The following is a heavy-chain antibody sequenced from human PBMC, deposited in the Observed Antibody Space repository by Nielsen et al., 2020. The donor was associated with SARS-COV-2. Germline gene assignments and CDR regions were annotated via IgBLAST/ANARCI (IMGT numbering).Heavy chain of an antibody. Sequence: GGSLRLSCAASGFTFSSYGMHWVRQAPGKGLEWVAVISYDGSNKYYADSVKGRFTISRDNSKNTLYLQMNSLRAEDTAVYYCARESGVGELLGVSFDYWGQGTLVTVSS. CDR2: ISYDGSNK. D-gene: IGHD3-10*01. V-gene: IGHV3-30*03. CDR1: GFTFSSYG. CDR3: ARESGVGELLGVSFDY. J-gene: IGHJ4*02.